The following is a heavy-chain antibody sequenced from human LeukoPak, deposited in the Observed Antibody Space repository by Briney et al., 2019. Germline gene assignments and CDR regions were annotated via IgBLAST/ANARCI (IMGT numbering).Heavy chain of an antibody. CDR2: IIPILGIA. D-gene: IGHD6-6*01. V-gene: IGHV1-69*04. Sequence: SVKVSCKASGGTFSSYAISWVRQAPGQGLEWMGRIIPILGIANYAQKFQGRVTITADKSTSTAYMELSSLRSEDTAVYYCAREIAARPYYYYYGMDVWGQGTTVTVSS. J-gene: IGHJ6*02. CDR1: GGTFSSYA. CDR3: AREIAARPYYYYYGMDV.